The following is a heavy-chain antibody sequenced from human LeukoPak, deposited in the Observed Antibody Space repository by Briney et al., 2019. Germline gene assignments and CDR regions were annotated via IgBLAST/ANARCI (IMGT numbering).Heavy chain of an antibody. D-gene: IGHD3-22*01. V-gene: IGHV4-39*02. CDR3: ASHYYDSSGRPFDS. CDR2: IHYSGST. Sequence: SETLSLTCPVSGGSISSSAYYWDWIRQPPGEGLEWIGSIHYSGSTYYNPSLKSRVTISVDTSKNHFSLTLSSVTAADTAVYYCASHYYDSSGRPFDSWGQGTLVTVSS. J-gene: IGHJ4*02. CDR1: GGSISSSAYY.